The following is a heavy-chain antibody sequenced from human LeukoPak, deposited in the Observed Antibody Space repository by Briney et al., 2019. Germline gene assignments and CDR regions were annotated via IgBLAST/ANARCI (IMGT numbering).Heavy chain of an antibody. CDR3: ARDIVVVPTHDAFDI. V-gene: IGHV3-23*01. Sequence: GGSLRLSCAASGFTFSSYAMSWVRRAPGKGLEWVSAISGSGGSTYYADSVKGRFTISRDNAKNSLYLQMNSLRAEDTAVYYCARDIVVVPTHDAFDIWGQGTMVTVSS. CDR1: GFTFSSYA. CDR2: ISGSGGST. D-gene: IGHD3-22*01. J-gene: IGHJ3*02.